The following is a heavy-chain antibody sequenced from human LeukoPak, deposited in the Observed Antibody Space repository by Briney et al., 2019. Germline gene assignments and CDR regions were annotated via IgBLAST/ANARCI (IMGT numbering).Heavy chain of an antibody. CDR3: ARGKIQLWLRWFDP. J-gene: IGHJ5*02. Sequence: SETLSLTCAVYGGSFSGYYWSWIRQPPGKGLEWIGEINHSGSTNYNPSLKSRVTISVDTSKNQFSLKLSSVTAADTAVYYCARGKIQLWLRWFDPWGQGTLVTVPS. V-gene: IGHV4-34*01. CDR2: INHSGST. D-gene: IGHD5-18*01. CDR1: GGSFSGYY.